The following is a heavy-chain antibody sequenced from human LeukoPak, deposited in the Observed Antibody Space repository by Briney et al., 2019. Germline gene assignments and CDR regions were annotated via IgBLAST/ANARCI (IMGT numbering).Heavy chain of an antibody. CDR3: AKPKEQQLLEWDY. CDR1: GFTFSSYA. CDR2: ISGSGGST. V-gene: IGHV3-23*01. D-gene: IGHD6-13*01. Sequence: GGSLRLSCAASGFTFSSYAMSWVGQAPGKGLEWVSAISGSGGSTYYADSVKGRFTISRDNSKNTLYLQMNSLRAEDTAVYYCAKPKEQQLLEWDYWGQGTLVTVSS. J-gene: IGHJ4*02.